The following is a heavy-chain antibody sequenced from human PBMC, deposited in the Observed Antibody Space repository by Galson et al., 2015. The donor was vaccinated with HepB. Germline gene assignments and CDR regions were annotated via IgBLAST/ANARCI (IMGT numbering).Heavy chain of an antibody. Sequence: TLSLTCTVSGASIHSGGYYWNWIRQRPGKGLEWIGYIYYDGNTYYNPSLGSRVSISGDSSTNQFSLKLSSVTAADTAVYFCARGGDYTYYFDNWGQGTLVTVSS. CDR2: IYYDGNT. J-gene: IGHJ4*02. CDR3: ARGGDYTYYFDN. V-gene: IGHV4-31*03. CDR1: GASIHSGGYY. D-gene: IGHD4-17*01.